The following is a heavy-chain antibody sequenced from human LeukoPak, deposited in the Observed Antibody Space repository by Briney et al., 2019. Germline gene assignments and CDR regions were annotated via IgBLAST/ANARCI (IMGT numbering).Heavy chain of an antibody. V-gene: IGHV3-48*03. D-gene: IGHD4-23*01. CDR3: AGDRGNSDSGDWFDS. CDR2: ISGSGSTV. Sequence: GGSLRLSCVASGFNFDNFEMNWVRQAPGKGLEWVSYISGSGSTVYYAASVRGRFTISRDNAKNSLFLQMNSLRAEDTAVYYFAGDRGNSDSGDWFDSWGQGTLVTVSS. CDR1: GFNFDNFE. J-gene: IGHJ5*01.